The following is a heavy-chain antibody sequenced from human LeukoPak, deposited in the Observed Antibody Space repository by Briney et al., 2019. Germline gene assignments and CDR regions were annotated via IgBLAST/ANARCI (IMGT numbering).Heavy chain of an antibody. Sequence: ASVKVSCKASGYTFTSYYMHWVRQAPGQGLEWMGIINPSGGGGTSYAQKFQGRVTMTRDTSTSTVYMELSSLTSEDTAVYYCAIGAVAGTLDHWGQGTLVTASS. V-gene: IGHV1-46*01. CDR3: AIGAVAGTLDH. CDR2: INPSGGGGT. CDR1: GYTFTSYY. J-gene: IGHJ5*02. D-gene: IGHD6-19*01.